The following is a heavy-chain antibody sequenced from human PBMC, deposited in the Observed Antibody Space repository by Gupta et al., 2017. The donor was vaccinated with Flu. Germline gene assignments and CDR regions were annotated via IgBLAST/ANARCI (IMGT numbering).Heavy chain of an antibody. V-gene: IGHV4-61*02. CDR1: GDSIDSGRYY. CDR3: AREDRXYTYGYGRWHFDV. Sequence: QVQLQESGPGLVKPSQTLSLTCTVSGDSIDSGRYYWSWIRQPAGKEPEWIGRIYTSGSTDYNPSLGSRVTMSVDTSQNQFSLKLRSVTATDTAVXYXAREDRXYTYGYGRWHFDVWGRGTLVTVSS. CDR2: IYTSGST. D-gene: IGHD5-18*01. J-gene: IGHJ2*01.